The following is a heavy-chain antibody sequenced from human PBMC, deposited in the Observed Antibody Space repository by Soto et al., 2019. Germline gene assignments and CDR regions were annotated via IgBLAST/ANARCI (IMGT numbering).Heavy chain of an antibody. D-gene: IGHD6-13*01. CDR1: GGSISTSNW. CDR2: VYRTGST. J-gene: IGHJ4*02. CDR3: ARARATIAAAASFDC. V-gene: IGHV4-4*02. Sequence: QVQLQESGPGLVKPSGTLSLTCAVSGGSISTSNWWSWVRQPPGKGLEWIGEVYRTGSTNYNPSPGSRLTITVDKSKNQFHLKLTSRTAADTAGYDCARARATIAAAASFDCWGQGTLVTASS.